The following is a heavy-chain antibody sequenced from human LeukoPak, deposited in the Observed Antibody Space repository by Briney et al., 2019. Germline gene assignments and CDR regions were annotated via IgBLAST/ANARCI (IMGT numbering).Heavy chain of an antibody. CDR1: GYSFTSYW. CDR2: IYPGDSDT. Sequence: GESLKISCKGSGYSFTSYWIGWVCQMPGKGLEWMGIIYPGDSDTRYSPSFQGQVTISADKSISTAYLQRSSLKASDTAMYYCARRFGAIFGVVPFDYWGQGTLVTVSS. D-gene: IGHD3-3*01. J-gene: IGHJ4*02. V-gene: IGHV5-51*01. CDR3: ARRFGAIFGVVPFDY.